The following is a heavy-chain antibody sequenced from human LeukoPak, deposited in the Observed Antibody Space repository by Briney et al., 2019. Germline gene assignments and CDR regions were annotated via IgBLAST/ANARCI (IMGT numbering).Heavy chain of an antibody. D-gene: IGHD4-17*01. V-gene: IGHV3-21*01. CDR3: VRGSPTVTIFDY. J-gene: IGHJ4*02. CDR2: ISSSSSYI. Sequence: PGGSLRLSCAASGFTFSSYAMSWVRQAPGKGLEWVSSISSSSSYIYYADSVKGRFTISRDNAKNSLYLQMNSLRAEDTAVYYCVRGSPTVTIFDYWGQATLVTVSS. CDR1: GFTFSSYA.